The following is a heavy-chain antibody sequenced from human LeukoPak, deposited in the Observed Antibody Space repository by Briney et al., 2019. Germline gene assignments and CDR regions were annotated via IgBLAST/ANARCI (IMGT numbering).Heavy chain of an antibody. Sequence: PGGSLRLSCAASGFTFSSYWMHWVRQAPGKGLVWVSRINSDGSSTSYADSVKGRFTISRDNAKNTLYLQMNSLRAEDTAVYYCARDYYDSSGYYYNFGYWGQGTLVTVSS. D-gene: IGHD3-22*01. CDR3: ARDYYDSSGYYYNFGY. V-gene: IGHV3-74*01. CDR2: INSDGSST. J-gene: IGHJ4*02. CDR1: GFTFSSYW.